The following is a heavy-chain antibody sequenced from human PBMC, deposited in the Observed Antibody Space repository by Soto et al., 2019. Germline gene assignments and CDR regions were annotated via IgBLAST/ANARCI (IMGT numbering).Heavy chain of an antibody. D-gene: IGHD6-6*01. CDR2: IYYSESTNYNSGST. V-gene: IGHV4-59*08. J-gene: IGHJ5*02. CDR1: GGSISSYY. Sequence: SETLSLTCTVSGGSISSYYWSWIRQPPGKGLEWIAYIYYSESTNYNSGSTNYNPSLKSRVTISVDTSRNQFSLKLTSVTAADTAVYYCARGGSSSSLVRFDPWGQGILVTVSS. CDR3: ARGGSSSSLVRFDP.